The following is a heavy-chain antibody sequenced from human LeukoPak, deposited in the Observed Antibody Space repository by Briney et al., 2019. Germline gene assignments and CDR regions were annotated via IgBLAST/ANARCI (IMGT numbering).Heavy chain of an antibody. CDR3: ARDLFPQVHFDY. D-gene: IGHD3-10*01. CDR1: GGSISSGGYY. Sequence: PSETLSLTCTVSGGSISSGGYYWSWIRQPAGKGLEWIGRIYTSGSTNYNPSLKSRVTMSVDTSKNQFSLKLSSVTAADTAVYYCARDLFPQVHFDYWGQGTLVTVSS. J-gene: IGHJ4*02. CDR2: IYTSGST. V-gene: IGHV4-61*02.